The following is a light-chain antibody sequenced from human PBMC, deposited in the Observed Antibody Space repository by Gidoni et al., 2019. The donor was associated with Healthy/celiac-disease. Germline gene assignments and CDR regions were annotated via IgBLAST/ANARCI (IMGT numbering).Light chain of an antibody. Sequence: PGQSITISCTGTSSDVGGYNYVSWYQQHPGKAPTLMIYDVSNRPSGVSNRFSGSKSGNTASLTISGLQAEDEADYYCSSYTSSSTYVFGTGTKVTVL. CDR2: DVS. J-gene: IGLJ1*01. CDR3: SSYTSSSTYV. CDR1: SSDVGGYNY. V-gene: IGLV2-14*04.